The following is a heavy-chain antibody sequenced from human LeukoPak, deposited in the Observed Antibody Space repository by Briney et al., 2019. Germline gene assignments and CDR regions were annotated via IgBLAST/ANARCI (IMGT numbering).Heavy chain of an antibody. Sequence: PGRSLRLSCAAAGFTFSNYAIHWVRQAPGKGLEWVAVIWFDGSDKYYADSVKGRFTISRDNSKNTVSLQMNSLRAEDTAVYYCAREGGFYRPLDYSGQGTLVTVSS. D-gene: IGHD6-25*01. CDR3: AREGGFYRPLDY. CDR2: IWFDGSDK. V-gene: IGHV3-33*01. J-gene: IGHJ4*02. CDR1: GFTFSNYA.